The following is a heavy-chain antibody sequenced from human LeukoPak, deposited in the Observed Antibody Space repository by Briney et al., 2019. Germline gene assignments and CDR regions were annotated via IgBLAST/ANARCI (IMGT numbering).Heavy chain of an antibody. D-gene: IGHD3-10*01. CDR1: GFTFSSYG. V-gene: IGHV3-23*01. CDR3: ARDFYGSRPGAFDY. J-gene: IGHJ4*02. CDR2: ISDSGGST. Sequence: PGGSLRLSCAASGFTFSSYGMNWVRQAPGKGLEWVSAISDSGGSTYYADSVKGRFTISRDNSKNTLYLQMNSLRAEDTAVYYCARDFYGSRPGAFDYWGQGTLITVSS.